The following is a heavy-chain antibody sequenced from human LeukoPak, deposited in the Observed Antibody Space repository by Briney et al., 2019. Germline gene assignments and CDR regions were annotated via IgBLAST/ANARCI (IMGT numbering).Heavy chain of an antibody. V-gene: IGHV1-2*04. CDR2: INPNSGGT. CDR3: ARDFHSMTTVTPAEFQH. CDR1: GYTFTGYY. Sequence: ASVKVSCKASGYTFTGYYMHWVRQAPGQGLEWMGWINPNSGGTTYAQKFQGWVTMTRDTSISTAYMELSRLRSDDTAVYYCARDFHSMTTVTPAEFQHWGQGTLVTVSS. J-gene: IGHJ1*01. D-gene: IGHD4-17*01.